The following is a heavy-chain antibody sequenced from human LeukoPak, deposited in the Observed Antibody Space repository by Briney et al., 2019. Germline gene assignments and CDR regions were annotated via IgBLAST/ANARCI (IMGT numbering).Heavy chain of an antibody. V-gene: IGHV4-39*01. D-gene: IGHD6-19*01. J-gene: IGHJ4*02. Sequence: SETLSLTCTVSGGSISSGDYYWGWIRQPPGMGLEWIGSIYYSGSTYYNPSLKSRVTISVDTSKNQFSLKLSSVTAADTAVYYCVSPVAGYFDNWGQGTLVTVSS. CDR2: IYYSGST. CDR1: GGSISSGDYY. CDR3: VSPVAGYFDN.